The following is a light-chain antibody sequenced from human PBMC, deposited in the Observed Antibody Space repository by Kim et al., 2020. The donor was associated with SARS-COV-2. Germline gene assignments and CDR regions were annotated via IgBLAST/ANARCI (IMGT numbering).Light chain of an antibody. Sequence: GQSITISCTGTSSDVGGYDYVSWYQQHPGKAPKLIISDVNNRPSGVSYRFSVSKSGNTASLTISGLQAEDDADYYCSSYTSSSTYVFGSGTKSPS. CDR2: DVN. CDR3: SSYTSSSTYV. CDR1: SSDVGGYDY. V-gene: IGLV2-14*03. J-gene: IGLJ1*01.